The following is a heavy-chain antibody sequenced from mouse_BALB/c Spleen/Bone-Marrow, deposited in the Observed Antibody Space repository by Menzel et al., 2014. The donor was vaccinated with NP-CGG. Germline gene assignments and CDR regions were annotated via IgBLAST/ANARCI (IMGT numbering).Heavy chain of an antibody. Sequence: EVHLVESGAEFVKPGASVILSCTVSGFNIKDTYMHWVKVRPEQGLEWIGRIEPANGNTKYDPKFQGKATITADTSSNTAYMHLSSLTSEDTAVYYCARLRDWGYWGQGTTLTVSS. J-gene: IGHJ2*01. CDR3: ARLRDWGY. CDR1: GFNIKDTY. CDR2: IEPANGNT. V-gene: IGHV14-3*02.